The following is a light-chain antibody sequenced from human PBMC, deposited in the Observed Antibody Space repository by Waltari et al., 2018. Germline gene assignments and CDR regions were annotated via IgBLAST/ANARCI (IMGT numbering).Light chain of an antibody. CDR3: QQYNSLWT. CDR2: KAS. V-gene: IGKV1-5*03. CDR1: QSISSW. Sequence: DNQMTQSPSTLSASVGDRVTITCRASQSISSWLAWYQQKPGKAPKLLIYKASSLESGVPSRFSGSGSGTEFTLTISSLQPDDSATYYCQQYNSLWTFGQGTKVEIK. J-gene: IGKJ1*01.